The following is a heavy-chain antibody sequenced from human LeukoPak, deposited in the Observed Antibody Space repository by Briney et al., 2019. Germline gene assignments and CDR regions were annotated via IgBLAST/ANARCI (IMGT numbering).Heavy chain of an antibody. D-gene: IGHD3-10*01. V-gene: IGHV3-30*18. CDR3: AKDWVVRGVISY. J-gene: IGHJ4*02. Sequence: GRSLRLSCAASGFTFSSYVMHWVRQAPGKGLQWVAGISYDGNNKYYAESVKGRFTISRDNSKNTLYLQMNSLRDEDTAVYYCAKDWVVRGVISYWGQGTLVTVSS. CDR2: ISYDGNNK. CDR1: GFTFSSYV.